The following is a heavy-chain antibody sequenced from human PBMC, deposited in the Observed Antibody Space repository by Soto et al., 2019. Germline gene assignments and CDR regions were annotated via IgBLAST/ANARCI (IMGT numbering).Heavy chain of an antibody. CDR1: GYTFTSYA. CDR3: ARVAVYGDYEPFDY. CDR2: INAGNGNT. J-gene: IGHJ4*02. V-gene: IGHV1-3*01. Sequence: ASVKVSCKASGYTFTSYAMHWLRQAPGQRLEWMGWINAGNGNTKYSQKFQGRVTITRDTSASTAYMELSSLRSEDTAVYYCARVAVYGDYEPFDYWGQETLVTVSS. D-gene: IGHD4-17*01.